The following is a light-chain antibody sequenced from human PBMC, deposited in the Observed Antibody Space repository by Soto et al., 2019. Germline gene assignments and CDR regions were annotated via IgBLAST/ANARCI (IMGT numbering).Light chain of an antibody. CDR3: CSYAGSSTLVI. CDR2: EGT. J-gene: IGLJ2*01. Sequence: QSVLTQPASVSGSPGQSITISCTGTSSDVGNYDLVSWYQQHPGKAPKLIIYEGTRRPSGISNRFSVSKSGNTASLTISGLQAEDEGDYHCCSYAGSSTLVIFGGGTKLTVL. V-gene: IGLV2-23*01. CDR1: SSDVGNYDL.